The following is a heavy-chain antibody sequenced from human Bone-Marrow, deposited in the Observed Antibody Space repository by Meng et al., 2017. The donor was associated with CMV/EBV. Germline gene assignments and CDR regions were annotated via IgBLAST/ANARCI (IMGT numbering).Heavy chain of an antibody. J-gene: IGHJ6*02. Sequence: MNWVRQDPGKGLVWVSRINSDGSSTSYADSVKGRFTISRDNAKNTLYLQMNSLRAEDTAVYYCARPYYDFWSGYYGGGGDYYYGMDVWGQGTTVTVSS. D-gene: IGHD3-3*01. V-gene: IGHV3-74*01. CDR2: INSDGSST. CDR3: ARPYYDFWSGYYGGGGDYYYGMDV.